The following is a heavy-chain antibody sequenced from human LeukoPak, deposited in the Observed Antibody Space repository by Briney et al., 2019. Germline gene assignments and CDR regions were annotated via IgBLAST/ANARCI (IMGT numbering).Heavy chain of an antibody. CDR1: GGSITSDY. CDR3: AKHQRDSSGYHYFAY. V-gene: IGHV4-59*08. J-gene: IGHJ4*02. CDR2: ISYSGST. D-gene: IGHD3-22*01. Sequence: SSETLSLTYTVSGGSITSDYWSWIRQPPGQGLEWIGYISYSGSTYYNPSLKSRVTISVDTSKNQLSLRLSSVTAADTAVYYCAKHQRDSSGYHYFAYWGKGTLVTVSS.